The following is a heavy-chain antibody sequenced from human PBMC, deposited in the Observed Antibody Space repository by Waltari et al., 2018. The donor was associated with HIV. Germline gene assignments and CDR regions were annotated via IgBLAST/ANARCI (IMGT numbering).Heavy chain of an antibody. J-gene: IGHJ6*02. CDR2: ISSGRHQRP. CDR3: ARGGTVVAYYYYGMDV. D-gene: IGHD2-15*01. Sequence: EGQLLESGGGLVQPGGSLRLSCAASGVTFSNFAMSWVRQAPGKGLEWVSTISSGRHQRPYYADSVRGRFTVSRDNAKNSLYLQMNSLRAEDTAVYYCARGGTVVAYYYYGMDVWGQGTTVTVSS. V-gene: IGHV3-23*01. CDR1: GVTFSNFA.